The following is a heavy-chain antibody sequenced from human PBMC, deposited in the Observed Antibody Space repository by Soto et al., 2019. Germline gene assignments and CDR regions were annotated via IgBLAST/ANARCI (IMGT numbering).Heavy chain of an antibody. J-gene: IGHJ6*03. CDR3: ARGALFGIAARIYYYYYMDV. V-gene: IGHV4-59*01. CDR1: GGSISSYY. Sequence: SETLSLTCTVSGGSISSYYWSWIRQPPGKGLEWIGYIYYSGSTNYNPSLKSRVTISVDTSKNQFSLKLSSVTAADTAVYYCARGALFGIAARIYYYYYMDVWGKGTTVTVSS. D-gene: IGHD6-6*01. CDR2: IYYSGST.